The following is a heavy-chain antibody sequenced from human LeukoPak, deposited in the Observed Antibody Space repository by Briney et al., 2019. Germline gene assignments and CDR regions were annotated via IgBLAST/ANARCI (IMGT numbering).Heavy chain of an antibody. J-gene: IGHJ4*02. CDR1: GGSVSSRSYY. D-gene: IGHD2-15*01. Sequence: KPSETPSLTCTVSGGSVSSRSYYWAWIRQPPGKGLEWMGSTHYGGSTYYNPSLKSRVTISVDTSKNQFSLKLSSVTAADTAVYYCASHSGAYYFDYWGQGTLVNVSS. CDR3: ASHSGAYYFDY. V-gene: IGHV4-39*07. CDR2: THYGGST.